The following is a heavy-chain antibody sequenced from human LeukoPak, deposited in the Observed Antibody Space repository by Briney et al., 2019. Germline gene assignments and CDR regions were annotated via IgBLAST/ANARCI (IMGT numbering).Heavy chain of an antibody. V-gene: IGHV3-30*18. Sequence: PGGSLRLSCAASGFTLSSYGMHWVRQAPGKGLEWVAVISYDGSNKYYADSVKGRFTISRDNSKNTLYLQMNSSRAEDTAVYYRAKDPGGLLWFGELPSYFDYWGQGTLVTVSS. J-gene: IGHJ4*02. CDR2: ISYDGSNK. D-gene: IGHD3-10*01. CDR1: GFTLSSYG. CDR3: AKDPGGLLWFGELPSYFDY.